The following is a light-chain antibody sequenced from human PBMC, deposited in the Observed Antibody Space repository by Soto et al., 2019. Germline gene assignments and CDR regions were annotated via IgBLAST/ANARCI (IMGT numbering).Light chain of an antibody. V-gene: IGLV2-18*01. CDR1: SSDVGSYNR. CDR2: EVS. CDR3: SLYTSSSTYV. J-gene: IGLJ1*01. Sequence: QSALTQPPSVSGSPGQSVTISCTGTSSDVGSYNRVSWYQQPPGTAPKLMIYEVSNRPSGVPDRFSGSKSGNTASLTISGLQAGDEADYYCSLYTSSSTYVFGTGTKLTVL.